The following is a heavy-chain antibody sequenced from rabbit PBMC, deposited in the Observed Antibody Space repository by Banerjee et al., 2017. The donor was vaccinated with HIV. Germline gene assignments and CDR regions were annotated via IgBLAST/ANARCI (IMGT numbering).Heavy chain of an antibody. CDR2: VDPLFGST. V-gene: IGHV1S47*01. CDR1: GFDFSAYG. D-gene: IGHD1-1*01. J-gene: IGHJ4*01. Sequence: QEQLVESGGGLVQPGGSLKLSCKASGFDFSAYGLSWVRQTPGKGLEWVGYVDPLFGSTYYASWVNGRFSISRENTQNTVSLQLNSLTVADTATYFCAREDGSISGYWWGPGTLVTVS. CDR3: AREDGSISGYW.